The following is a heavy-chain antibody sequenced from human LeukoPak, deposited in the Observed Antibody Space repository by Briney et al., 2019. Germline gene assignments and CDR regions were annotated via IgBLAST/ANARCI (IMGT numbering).Heavy chain of an antibody. CDR2: VYYSGSP. Sequence: SETLSLTCTVSGGSISSYFWSWVRQPPGMGLEWIGCVYYSGSPNYNPSLKSRVTISVDTSKNQFSLRLRSVTAADTAVYYCARVFDDYYDSSADPPLWFDPWGQGTLVTVSS. J-gene: IGHJ5*02. CDR3: ARVFDDYYDSSADPPLWFDP. D-gene: IGHD3-22*01. V-gene: IGHV4-59*01. CDR1: GGSISSYF.